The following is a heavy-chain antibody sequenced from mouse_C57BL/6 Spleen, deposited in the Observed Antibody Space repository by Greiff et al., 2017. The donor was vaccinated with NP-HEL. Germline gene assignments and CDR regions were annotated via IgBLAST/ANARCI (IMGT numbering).Heavy chain of an antibody. D-gene: IGHD1-1*01. CDR1: GYTFTSYW. V-gene: IGHV1-69*01. CDR3: ARSPPDGSSRDWYFDV. J-gene: IGHJ1*03. CDR2: IDPSDSYT. Sequence: QVQLQQPGAELVMPGASVKLSCKASGYTFTSYWMHWVKQRPGQGLEWIGEIDPSDSYTNYNQKFKGKSTLTVDKSSSTAYMQLSSLTSEDSAVYYCARSPPDGSSRDWYFDVWGTGTTVTVSS.